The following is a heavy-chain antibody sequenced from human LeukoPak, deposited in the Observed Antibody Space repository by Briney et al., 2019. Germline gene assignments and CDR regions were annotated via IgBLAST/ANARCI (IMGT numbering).Heavy chain of an antibody. J-gene: IGHJ3*02. CDR2: TSYDGSNK. CDR1: GFTFSSYG. D-gene: IGHD6-13*01. CDR3: AKDLYSSSWSSQRDAFDI. V-gene: IGHV3-30*18. Sequence: PGGSLRLSCAASGFTFSSYGMHWVRQAPGKGLEWVAVTSYDGSNKYYADSVKGRFTISRDNSKNTLYLQMNSLRAEDTAVYYCAKDLYSSSWSSQRDAFDIWGQGTMVTVSS.